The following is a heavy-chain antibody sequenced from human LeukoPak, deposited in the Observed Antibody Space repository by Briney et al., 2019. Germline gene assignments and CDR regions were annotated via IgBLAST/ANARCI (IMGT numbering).Heavy chain of an antibody. V-gene: IGHV3-30*04. CDR3: ARAGYYGGNGLDY. CDR1: GFIFSSYA. D-gene: IGHD4-23*01. Sequence: AGGSLRLSCAASGFIFSSYAMHWVRQAPGKGLEWVAVISYDGSNKYYAGSLKGRFTISRDNAKNSLYLQMNSLRAEDTAVYYCARAGYYGGNGLDYWGQGTLVTVSS. J-gene: IGHJ4*02. CDR2: ISYDGSNK.